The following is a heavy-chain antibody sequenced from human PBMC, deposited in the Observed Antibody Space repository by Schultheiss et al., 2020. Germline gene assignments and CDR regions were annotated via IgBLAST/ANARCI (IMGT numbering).Heavy chain of an antibody. J-gene: IGHJ4*02. V-gene: IGHV2-5*02. CDR1: GFSLSNARMG. Sequence: SCPTLVKPTETLTLTCTVSGFSLSNARMGVSWIRQPPGKALEWLAHIYWDDDKRYSPSLKSRLTITKDTSKNQVVLTMTNMDPVDTATYYCARIPLYSGRYYFDYWGQGTMVTVSS. CDR3: ARIPLYSGRYYFDY. CDR2: IYWDDDK. D-gene: IGHD6-13*01.